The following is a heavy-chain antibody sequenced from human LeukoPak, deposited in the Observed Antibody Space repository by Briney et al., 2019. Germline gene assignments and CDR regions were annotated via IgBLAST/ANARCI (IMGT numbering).Heavy chain of an antibody. V-gene: IGHV3-33*01. J-gene: IGHJ5*02. D-gene: IGHD3-3*01. Sequence: GGSLRLSCAASGFTLSSYGMHWVRQAPGKGLEWVAVIWYDGSNRYYADSVKGRFTISRDNSKNTLYLQTNSLRAEDTAVYYCARDRRIPYDFWSGYQGGPTFPWGQGTLVTVSS. CDR2: IWYDGSNR. CDR3: ARDRRIPYDFWSGYQGGPTFP. CDR1: GFTLSSYG.